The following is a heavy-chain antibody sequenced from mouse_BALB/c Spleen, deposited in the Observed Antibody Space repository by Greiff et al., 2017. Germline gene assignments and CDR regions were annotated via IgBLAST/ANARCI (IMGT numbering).Heavy chain of an antibody. D-gene: IGHD3-2*02. CDR1: GFTFSDYY. V-gene: IGHV5-4*02. CDR2: ISDGGSYT. J-gene: IGHJ3*01. CDR3: AREEA. Sequence: EVQVVESGGGLVKPGGSLKLSCAASGFTFSDYYMYWVRQTPEKRLEWVATISDGGSYTYYPDSVKGRFTISRDNVKNNLYLQMSSLKSEDTAMYYCAREEAWGQGTLVTVSA.